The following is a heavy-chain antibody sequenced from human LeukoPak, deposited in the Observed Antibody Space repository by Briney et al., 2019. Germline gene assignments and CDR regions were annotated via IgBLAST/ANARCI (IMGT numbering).Heavy chain of an antibody. CDR2: IWYDGSNK. CDR1: GFTFSDYW. Sequence: GGSLRLSCAASGFTFSDYWMSWVRQAPGKGLEWVAVIWYDGSNKYYADSVKGRFTISRDNSKNTLYLQMNSLRAEDTAVYYCARDPAYCSGGSCYYFDYWGQGTLVTVSS. D-gene: IGHD2-15*01. J-gene: IGHJ4*02. CDR3: ARDPAYCSGGSCYYFDY. V-gene: IGHV3-33*08.